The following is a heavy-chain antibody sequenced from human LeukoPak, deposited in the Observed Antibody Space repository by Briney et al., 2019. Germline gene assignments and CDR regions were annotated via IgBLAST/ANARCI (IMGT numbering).Heavy chain of an antibody. CDR1: GGSISSYY. Sequence: SETLSLTCTVSGGSISSYYWSWIRQPPGKGLEWIGEINHSGSTNYNPSLKSRVTISVDTSKNQFSLKLSSVTAADTAVYYCARDSGPYSSGWYGFDYWGQGTLVTVSS. D-gene: IGHD6-19*01. CDR2: INHSGST. CDR3: ARDSGPYSSGWYGFDY. V-gene: IGHV4-34*01. J-gene: IGHJ4*02.